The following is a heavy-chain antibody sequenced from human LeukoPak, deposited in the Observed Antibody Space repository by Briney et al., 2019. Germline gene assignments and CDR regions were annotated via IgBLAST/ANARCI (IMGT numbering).Heavy chain of an antibody. Sequence: GGSLRLSCAASGFTLSNAWMSWVRKAPGKGLEWVGRIKSKTDGGTTDYAAPVKGRFTISRDDSKNTLYLQMNSLKTEDAAVYYCTTPYGSGSYYTDYWGQGTLVTVSS. D-gene: IGHD3-10*01. CDR3: TTPYGSGSYYTDY. CDR1: GFTLSNAW. V-gene: IGHV3-15*01. J-gene: IGHJ4*02. CDR2: IKSKTDGGTT.